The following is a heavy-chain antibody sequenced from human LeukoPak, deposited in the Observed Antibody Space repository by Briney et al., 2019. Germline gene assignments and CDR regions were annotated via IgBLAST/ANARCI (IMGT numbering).Heavy chain of an antibody. V-gene: IGHV3-49*04. Sequence: PGGSPRHSCAASGFTFSSYAMSWVRQPAGKGLEWVGFIRRRAYGGAAEYAASVKGRFIISRDDSKGIAYLQMNSLKTEDTAVYYCSRNGLVDFDYWGQGSRVLVSP. CDR3: SRNGLVDFDY. CDR1: GFTFSSYA. CDR2: IRRRAYGGAA. J-gene: IGHJ4*02.